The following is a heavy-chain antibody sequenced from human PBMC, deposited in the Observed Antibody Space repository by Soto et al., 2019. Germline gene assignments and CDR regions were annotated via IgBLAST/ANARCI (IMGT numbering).Heavy chain of an antibody. CDR2: IRDKANSYAT. CDR1: GGTFSGSA. Sequence: GGSLRLSCAASGGTFSGSALHWVRQAPGKGLEWVGRIRDKANSYATAYTASVKGRFTISRDDSKNTAYLQMNSLKTEYTAVYYCTRLYCGHDCDYASRAQGTLVPVSA. J-gene: IGHJ1*01. CDR3: TRLYCGHDCDYAS. D-gene: IGHD2-21*02. V-gene: IGHV3-73*01.